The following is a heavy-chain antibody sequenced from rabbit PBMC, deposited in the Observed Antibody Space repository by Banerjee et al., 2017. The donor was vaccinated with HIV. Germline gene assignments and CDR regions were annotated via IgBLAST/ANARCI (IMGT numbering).Heavy chain of an antibody. V-gene: IGHV1S40*01. J-gene: IGHJ4*01. D-gene: IGHD2-1*01. CDR1: GFSFNNRYV. Sequence: QSLEESGGDLVKPEGSLTLTCTASGFSFNNRYVMCWVRQAPGKGLEWIACINTISGDTVYATWAKGRFTISKASWTTVTLQMTSLTAADTATYFCAREAYGGSGDFDLWGPGTLVTVS. CDR2: INTISGDT. CDR3: AREAYGGSGDFDL.